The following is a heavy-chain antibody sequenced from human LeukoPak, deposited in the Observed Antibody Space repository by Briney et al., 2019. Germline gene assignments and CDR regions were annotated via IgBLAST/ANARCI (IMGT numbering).Heavy chain of an antibody. CDR2: IYYSGST. J-gene: IGHJ3*02. V-gene: IGHV4-39*07. CDR1: GGSISSSSYY. CDR3: ARAGSSWYAGTGYDAFDI. Sequence: PSETLSLTCTVSGGSISSSSYYWGWIRQPPGKGLEWIGSIYYSGSTYYNPSLKSRVTISVDTSKNQFSLKLSSVTAADTAVYYCARAGSSWYAGTGYDAFDIWGQGTMVTVSS. D-gene: IGHD6-13*01.